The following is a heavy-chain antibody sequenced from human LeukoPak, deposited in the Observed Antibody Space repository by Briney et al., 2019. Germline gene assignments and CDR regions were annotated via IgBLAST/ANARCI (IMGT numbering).Heavy chain of an antibody. Sequence: GGSLRPSCAASGFTFSSYWMHWVRQAPGKGLVWVPHINSDGSNTNYADYVKGRFTISRDNAKNTLYLQLNSLRAEDKAVYYCAREVGHYYGMDVWGQGTTVTVSS. CDR1: GFTFSSYW. J-gene: IGHJ6*01. V-gene: IGHV3-74*01. D-gene: IGHD2-15*01. CDR2: INSDGSNT. CDR3: AREVGHYYGMDV.